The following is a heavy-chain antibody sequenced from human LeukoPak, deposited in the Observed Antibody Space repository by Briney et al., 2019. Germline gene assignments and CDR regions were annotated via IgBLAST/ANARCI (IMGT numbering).Heavy chain of an antibody. J-gene: IGHJ4*02. D-gene: IGHD3-22*01. V-gene: IGHV4-30-2*01. CDR3: ARDHYDSSGYYQGYVY. Sequence: SETLSLTCTVSGGSVSSGSYSWSWIRQPPGKGLEWIGYIYHSGSTYYNPSLKSRVTISVDRSKNQFSLKLSSVTAADTAVYYCARDHYDSSGYYQGYVYWGQGTLVTVSS. CDR1: GGSVSSGSYS. CDR2: IYHSGST.